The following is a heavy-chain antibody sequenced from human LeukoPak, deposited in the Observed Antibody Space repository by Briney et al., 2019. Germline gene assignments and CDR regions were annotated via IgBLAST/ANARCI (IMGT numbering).Heavy chain of an antibody. D-gene: IGHD2-2*01. V-gene: IGHV4-59*01. J-gene: IGHJ4*02. Sequence: SETLSLTCAVSGVSISSYYWSWIRQPPGKGLEWIGYIYYSGSTNYNPSLKSRVTISVDTSKNQSSLKLSSVTAADTAVYYCARAHIVVVPAATPLFDYWGQGTLVTVSS. CDR1: GVSISSYY. CDR2: IYYSGST. CDR3: ARAHIVVVPAATPLFDY.